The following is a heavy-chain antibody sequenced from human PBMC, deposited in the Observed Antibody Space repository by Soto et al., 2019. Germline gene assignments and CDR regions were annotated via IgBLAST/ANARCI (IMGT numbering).Heavy chain of an antibody. D-gene: IGHD6-13*01. CDR1: GFTFSSYA. CDR2: ISGSGGST. CDR3: AKDPTHIAAALVDY. V-gene: IGHV3-23*01. Sequence: GGSLRLSCAASGFTFSSYAMSWVRQAPGKGLEWVSAISGSGGSTYYADSVKGRFTISRDDSKNTLYLQMNSLRAEDTAVYYCAKDPTHIAAALVDYWGQGTLVTVSS. J-gene: IGHJ4*02.